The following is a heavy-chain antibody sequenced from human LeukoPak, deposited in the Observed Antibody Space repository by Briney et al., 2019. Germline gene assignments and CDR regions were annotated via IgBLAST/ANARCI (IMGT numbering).Heavy chain of an antibody. CDR2: IYYSGST. J-gene: IGHJ6*03. Sequence: PSETLSLTCTVSGGSISNYYWSWIRQPPGKGLEWIGYIYYSGSTNYNASLKSRVTISVDTSKNQLSLKLSSVTAADKAVYYCAKGSYNWNYLRDCYYYMDVWGKGTTVTVSS. D-gene: IGHD1-7*01. CDR3: AKGSYNWNYLRDCYYYMDV. CDR1: GGSISNYY. V-gene: IGHV4-59*01.